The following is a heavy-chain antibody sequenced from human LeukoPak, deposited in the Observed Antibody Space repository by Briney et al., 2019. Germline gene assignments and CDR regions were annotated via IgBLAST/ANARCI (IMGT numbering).Heavy chain of an antibody. J-gene: IGHJ4*02. CDR3: ARPNHKDHCSSTSCYRYFDY. CDR1: GESFSGYY. V-gene: IGHV4-34*01. Sequence: PSETLSLTCAVYGESFSGYYWSWIRQPPGKGLEWIGEINHSGSTNYNPSLKSRVTISVDTSKNQFSLKLSSVTAADTAVYYCARPNHKDHCSSTSCYRYFDYWAREPWSPSPQ. D-gene: IGHD2-2*02. CDR2: INHSGST.